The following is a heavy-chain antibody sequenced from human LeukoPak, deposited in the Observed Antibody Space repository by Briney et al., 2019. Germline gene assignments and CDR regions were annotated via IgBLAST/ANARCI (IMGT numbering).Heavy chain of an antibody. D-gene: IGHD3-10*01. CDR3: AKDLQGISRPWFDP. J-gene: IGHJ5*02. Sequence: QSGGSLRLSCAASGFTFSSYAMSWVRQAPGKGLEWVSAISGSGGSTYYADSVKGRFTISRDNSKNTLYLQMNSLRAEDTAVYYCAKDLQGISRPWFDPWGQGTLVTVSS. CDR2: ISGSGGST. CDR1: GFTFSSYA. V-gene: IGHV3-23*01.